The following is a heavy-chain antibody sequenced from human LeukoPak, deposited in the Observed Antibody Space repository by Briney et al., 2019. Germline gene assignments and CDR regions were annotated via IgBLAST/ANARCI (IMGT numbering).Heavy chain of an antibody. D-gene: IGHD3-16*01. J-gene: IGHJ4*02. CDR3: ASAESHDYGET. CDR2: IKPNSGGT. Sequence: GASVKVSCKASGYTFAGYYIHWVRQAPGQGLGWLGWIKPNSGGTQLAQKFQGRVTMARDTSLSTAHVELSRLTSDDTAIYYCASAESHDYGETWGQGTLITVSS. V-gene: IGHV1-2*02. CDR1: GYTFAGYY.